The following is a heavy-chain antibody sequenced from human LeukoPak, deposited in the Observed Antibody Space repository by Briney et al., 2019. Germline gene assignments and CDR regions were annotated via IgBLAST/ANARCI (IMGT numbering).Heavy chain of an antibody. CDR3: ARSTGLADYYFDY. V-gene: IGHV3-33*01. D-gene: IGHD1-1*01. Sequence: GGSLRLSCAASGFTFSSYGMHWVRQAPGKGLEWVAVIWYDGSNKYYADSVNGRFTISRDNSKNTLYLQMNSLRAEDTAVYYCARSTGLADYYFDYWGQGTLVTVSS. J-gene: IGHJ4*02. CDR1: GFTFSSYG. CDR2: IWYDGSNK.